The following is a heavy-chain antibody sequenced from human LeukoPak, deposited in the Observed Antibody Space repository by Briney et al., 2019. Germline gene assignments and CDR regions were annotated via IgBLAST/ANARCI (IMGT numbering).Heavy chain of an antibody. CDR3: VRVRHGDYFDP. V-gene: IGHV3-72*01. J-gene: IGHJ4*02. CDR2: IRNKAHSYTT. D-gene: IGHD4-17*01. CDR1: GLASSDST. Sequence: PGGPLSPSCGPPGLASSDSTMEWASKSPGRGCRRVGRIRNKAHSYTTDYSSSVKGRFTISRDDSKNSLFLQMNTLKTEDTAVYYCVRVRHGDYFDPWGLGTLVTVSS.